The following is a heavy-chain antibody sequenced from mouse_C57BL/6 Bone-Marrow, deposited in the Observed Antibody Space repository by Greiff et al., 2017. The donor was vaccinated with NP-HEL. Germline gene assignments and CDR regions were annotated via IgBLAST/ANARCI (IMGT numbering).Heavy chain of an antibody. D-gene: IGHD2-4*01. CDR2: INYDGSST. J-gene: IGHJ4*01. V-gene: IGHV5-16*01. Sequence: EVKVEESEGGLVQPGSSMKLSCTASGFTFSDYYMAWVRQVPEKGLEWVANINYDGSSTYYLDSLKSRFIISRDNAKNILYLQMSSLKSEDTATYYCAREGVYDYEDYYAMDYWGQGTSVTVSS. CDR1: GFTFSDYY. CDR3: AREGVYDYEDYYAMDY.